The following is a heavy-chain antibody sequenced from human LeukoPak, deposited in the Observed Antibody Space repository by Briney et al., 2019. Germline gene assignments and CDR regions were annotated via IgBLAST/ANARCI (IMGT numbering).Heavy chain of an antibody. V-gene: IGHV1-18*01. CDR3: ARAGDYYDSSGYYSH. J-gene: IGHJ4*02. Sequence: GASVKVSCKASGYTFTSYGISWGRQAPGQGLEWMGWISAYNGNTNYAQKLQGRVTMTTDTSTSTAYMELRSLRSDDTAVYYCARAGDYYDSSGYYSHWGQGTLVTVSS. CDR1: GYTFTSYG. CDR2: ISAYNGNT. D-gene: IGHD3-22*01.